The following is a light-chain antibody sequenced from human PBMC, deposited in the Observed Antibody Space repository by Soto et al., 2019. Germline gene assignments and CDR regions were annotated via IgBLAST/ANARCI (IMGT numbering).Light chain of an antibody. V-gene: IGKV4-1*01. CDR3: RQYYRTPQT. CDR2: WAS. Sequence: DVVMTQSPDSLAVSLGERATINCKSSQTVLYTSNNKNYLAWYQQKPGQPPKLLIYWASTRESGVPDRFSGSGSGTDFTLTISSLQAEDVAVYYCRQYYRTPQTFGQGTKVDIK. CDR1: QTVLYTSNNKNY. J-gene: IGKJ1*01.